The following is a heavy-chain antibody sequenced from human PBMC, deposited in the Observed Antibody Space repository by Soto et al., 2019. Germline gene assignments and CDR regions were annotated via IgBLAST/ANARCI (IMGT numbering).Heavy chain of an antibody. V-gene: IGHV4-30-4*01. CDR3: ARVGSGYCGGDCYSYYFDY. J-gene: IGHJ4*02. Sequence: QVQLQESGPGLVKPSQTLSLTCTVSGGSISSGDYYWGWIRQPPGKGLEWIGYIYYSGSTYYNPSLKSRVTISVDTSKNQFSLKLSSVTAADTAVYYCARVGSGYCGGDCYSYYFDYWSQGTLVTVSS. CDR1: GGSISSGDYY. D-gene: IGHD2-21*02. CDR2: IYYSGST.